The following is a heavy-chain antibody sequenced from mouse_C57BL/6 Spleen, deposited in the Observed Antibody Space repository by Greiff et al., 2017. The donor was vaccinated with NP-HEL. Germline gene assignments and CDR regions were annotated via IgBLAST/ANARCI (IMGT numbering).Heavy chain of an antibody. J-gene: IGHJ2*01. CDR3: ARETVFGGITTEGVYYFDY. Sequence: DVKLVESEGGLVQPGSSMKLSCTASGFTFSDYYMAWVRQVPEKGLEWVANINYDGSSTYYLDSLKSRFIISRDNAKNILYLQMSSLKSEDTATYYCARETVFGGITTEGVYYFDYWGQGTTLTVSS. CDR2: INYDGSST. V-gene: IGHV5-16*01. D-gene: IGHD1-1*01. CDR1: GFTFSDYY.